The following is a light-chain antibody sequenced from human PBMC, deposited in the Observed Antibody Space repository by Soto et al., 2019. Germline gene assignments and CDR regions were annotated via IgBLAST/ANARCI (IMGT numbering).Light chain of an antibody. CDR2: DAS. CDR3: QQRTKWPLT. CDR1: QSVTTF. Sequence: EIVLTQSPVTLSLSPGERATLSCMASQSVTTFLAWYQQKPGQAPRLLIYDASKRATGIPARFSGSGSGTDFTLTISSLEPEDFAVYYCQQRTKWPLTFGGGTKVEIK. V-gene: IGKV3-11*01. J-gene: IGKJ4*01.